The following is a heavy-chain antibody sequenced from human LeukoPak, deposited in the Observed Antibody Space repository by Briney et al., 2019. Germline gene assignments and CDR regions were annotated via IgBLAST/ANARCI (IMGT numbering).Heavy chain of an antibody. V-gene: IGHV3-30*02. J-gene: IGHJ4*02. D-gene: IGHD2-2*01. CDR1: GFTFSSYG. CDR3: VNIPAALY. Sequence: GGSLRLSCAASGFTFSSYGMHWVRQAPGKGLEWVAFIRYDGSNKYYADSVKGRFTISRDNSKNTRYLQMNSLRDEDTAVYYCVNIPAALYGGQGTLVTVSS. CDR2: IRYDGSNK.